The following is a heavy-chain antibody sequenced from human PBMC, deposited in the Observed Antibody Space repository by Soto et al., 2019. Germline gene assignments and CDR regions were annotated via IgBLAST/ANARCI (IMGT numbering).Heavy chain of an antibody. V-gene: IGHV4-31*03. CDR1: GGSLTSGGYY. J-gene: IGHJ4*02. CDR3: AKSRLEQYFFDS. Sequence: QVQLQESGPGLVKPSQTLSLTCTFSGGSLTSGGYYWSWIRQHPWKGLEWIGYIYHSGSTCYNPSLKSRVTVSVDTSKNQFSLKLSSVPAADTAVYYCAKSRLEQYFFDSWGQGTLVSVSS. CDR2: IYHSGST.